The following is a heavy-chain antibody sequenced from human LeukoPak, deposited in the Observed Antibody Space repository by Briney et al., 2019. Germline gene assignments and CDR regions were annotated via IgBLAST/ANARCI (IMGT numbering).Heavy chain of an antibody. CDR1: GGSFSGYC. CDR2: INHSGST. D-gene: IGHD3-9*01. Sequence: SETLSLTCAVYGGSFSGYCWSWIRQPPGKGLEWIGEINHSGSTNYNPSLKSRVTISVDTSKNQLSLKLSSVTAADTAVYYCARALDILTGTFDYWGQGTLVTVSS. CDR3: ARALDILTGTFDY. J-gene: IGHJ4*02. V-gene: IGHV4-34*01.